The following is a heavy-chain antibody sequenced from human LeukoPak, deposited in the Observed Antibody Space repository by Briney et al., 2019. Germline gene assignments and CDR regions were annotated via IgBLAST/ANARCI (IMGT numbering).Heavy chain of an antibody. CDR2: ISDSGGST. D-gene: IGHD3-10*01. V-gene: IGHV3-23*01. J-gene: IGHJ5*02. Sequence: GGSLRLSCAASGLTFSNYAMSWVRQAPGKGLEWGSGISDSGGSTHYADSVEGRFTISRDNSKNTLYLQMNSLRAEDTAVYYCAKDPLRGVRDLLDPWGQGTLVTVSS. CDR3: AKDPLRGVRDLLDP. CDR1: GLTFSNYA.